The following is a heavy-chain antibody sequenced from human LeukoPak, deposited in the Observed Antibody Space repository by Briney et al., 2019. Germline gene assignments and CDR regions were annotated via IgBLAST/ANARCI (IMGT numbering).Heavy chain of an antibody. CDR3: AGEYYYGSGSPAQNYYYYGMDV. V-gene: IGHV1-46*01. D-gene: IGHD3-10*01. CDR1: GYTFTSYY. Sequence: GASVKVSCKASGYTFTSYYMHWVRQAPGQGLEWMGIINPSGGSTSYAQKFQGRVTMTRDTSTSTVYMELSSLRSEDTAVYYCAGEYYYGSGSPAQNYYYYGMDVWGQGTTVTVSS. J-gene: IGHJ6*02. CDR2: INPSGGST.